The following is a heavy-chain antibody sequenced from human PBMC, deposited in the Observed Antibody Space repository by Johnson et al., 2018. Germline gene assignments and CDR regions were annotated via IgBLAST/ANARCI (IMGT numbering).Heavy chain of an antibody. V-gene: IGHV4-59*01. Sequence: QVQLQESGPGLVKPSETLSLTCTVSGGSISSYYWSWIRQPPGKGLEWIGYIYYSGSTNYNPSLKSRVTISVDTSTNQFSLKLSPVTAADTAVYYCARGRGGYDLAPAFDIWGQGTMVTVSS. J-gene: IGHJ3*02. D-gene: IGHD5-12*01. CDR2: IYYSGST. CDR3: ARGRGGYDLAPAFDI. CDR1: GGSISSYY.